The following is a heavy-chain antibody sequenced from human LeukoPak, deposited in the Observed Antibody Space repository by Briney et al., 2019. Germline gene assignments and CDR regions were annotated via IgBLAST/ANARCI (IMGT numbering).Heavy chain of an antibody. CDR3: ATGNPYGSGSYYQLGAFDI. J-gene: IGHJ3*02. D-gene: IGHD3-10*01. Sequence: PGGSLRLSCAASGFTFDDYSMHWVRQAPGKGLEWVSVISWDGSGTYYVDSVKGRFTISRDNAKNSLYLQMSSLRAEDTALYYCATGNPYGSGSYYQLGAFDIWGQGTMVTVSS. CDR1: GFTFDDYS. CDR2: ISWDGSGT. V-gene: IGHV3-43*01.